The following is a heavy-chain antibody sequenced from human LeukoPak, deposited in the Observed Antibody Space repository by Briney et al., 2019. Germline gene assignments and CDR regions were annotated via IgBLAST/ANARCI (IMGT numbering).Heavy chain of an antibody. D-gene: IGHD5-18*01. CDR3: AREGGHSYGYRRDYYYYYMDV. J-gene: IGHJ6*03. CDR1: GYTFTGYY. Sequence: SVKVSCKASGYTFTGYYMHWVRQAPGQGLEWMGGIIPIFGTANYAQKFQGRVTITADESTSTAYMELSSLRSEDTAVYYCAREGGHSYGYRRDYYYYYMDVWGKGTTVTISS. V-gene: IGHV1-69*13. CDR2: IIPIFGTA.